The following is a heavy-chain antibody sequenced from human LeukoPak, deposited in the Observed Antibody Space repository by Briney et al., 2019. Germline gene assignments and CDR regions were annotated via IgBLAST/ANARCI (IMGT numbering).Heavy chain of an antibody. Sequence: PSETLSLTCTVSGGSISSYYWSWIRQPPGKGLEWIGYIYYSGSTNYNPSLKSRVTISVDTSKNQFSLKLSSVTAADPAVYYCARRDYGDYNFWFDPWGQGTLVTVSS. D-gene: IGHD4-17*01. CDR2: IYYSGST. CDR3: ARRDYGDYNFWFDP. CDR1: GGSISSYY. V-gene: IGHV4-59*08. J-gene: IGHJ5*02.